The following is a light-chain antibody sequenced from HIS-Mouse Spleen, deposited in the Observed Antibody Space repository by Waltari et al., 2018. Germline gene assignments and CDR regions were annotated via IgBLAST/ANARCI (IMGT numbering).Light chain of an antibody. Sequence: QSALTQPASVSGSPGQSITISWYQQHPGKAPKLMIYDVSNRPSGVSNRFSGSKSGNTASLTISGLQAEEEADYYCSSYTSSNYVFGTGTKVTVL. CDR3: SSYTSSNYV. J-gene: IGLJ1*01. V-gene: IGLV2-14*03. CDR2: DVS.